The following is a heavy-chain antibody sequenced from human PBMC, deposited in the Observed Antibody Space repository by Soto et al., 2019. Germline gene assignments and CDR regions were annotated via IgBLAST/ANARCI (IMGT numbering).Heavy chain of an antibody. D-gene: IGHD3-10*01. V-gene: IGHV1-18*04. CDR2: ISAYNGNT. CDR3: AAMVRGALGSPGDYYYYGMDV. CDR1: GYTFTSYG. J-gene: IGHJ6*02. Sequence: GASVKVSCKASGYTFTSYGISWVRQAPGQGLEWMGWISAYNGNTNYAQKLQGRVTISVDTSKNQFSLKLSSVTAADTAVYYCAAMVRGALGSPGDYYYYGMDVWGQGTTVTVSS.